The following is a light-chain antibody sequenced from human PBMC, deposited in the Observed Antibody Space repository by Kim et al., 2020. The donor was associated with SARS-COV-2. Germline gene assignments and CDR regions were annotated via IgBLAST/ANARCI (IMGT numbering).Light chain of an antibody. CDR1: QDIANY. J-gene: IGKJ1*01. CDR3: QKYDSAPWT. CDR2: AAS. V-gene: IGKV1-27*01. Sequence: ASVGDGDTITCRASQDIANYLAWYQQKPGKVPKLLVYAASALKSGVPSRFSGNRSGTDFTLTISNLQPEDVATYYCQKYDSAPWTFGQGTKVDIK.